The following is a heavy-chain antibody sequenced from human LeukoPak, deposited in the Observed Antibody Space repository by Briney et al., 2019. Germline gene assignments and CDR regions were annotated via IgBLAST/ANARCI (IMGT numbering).Heavy chain of an antibody. J-gene: IGHJ4*02. CDR3: AKDMFVVVVAATPDY. CDR2: ISGDGGST. D-gene: IGHD2-15*01. CDR1: GFTFDDYA. V-gene: IGHV3-43*02. Sequence: GGSLRLSCAASGFTFDDYAMHWVRQAPGKGLEWVSPISGDGGSTYYADSVKGRFTISRDNSKNSLYLQMNSLRTEDTALYHCAKDMFVVVVAATPDYWGQGTLVTVSS.